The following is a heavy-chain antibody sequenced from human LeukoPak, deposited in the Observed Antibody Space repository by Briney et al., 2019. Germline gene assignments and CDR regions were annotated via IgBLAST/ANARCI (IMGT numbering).Heavy chain of an antibody. CDR2: TNPNSGNT. D-gene: IGHD1-26*01. Sequence: ASVKVSCKTSGYTFPSYDINWVRQATGQRLEWMGWTNPNSGNTGYTQKFQGRVTISRNTSITTAYMELSSLRSEDTGVYYCARGPKWTGSYYYFDYWGQGTLVTVSS. CDR1: GYTFPSYD. J-gene: IGHJ4*02. CDR3: ARGPKWTGSYYYFDY. V-gene: IGHV1-8*01.